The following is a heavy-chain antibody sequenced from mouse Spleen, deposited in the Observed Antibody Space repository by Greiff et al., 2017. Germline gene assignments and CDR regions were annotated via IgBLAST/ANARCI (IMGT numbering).Heavy chain of an antibody. CDR3: ARPIYYYGSSDWFAC. Sequence: EVKLVESGGGLVKPGGSLKLSCAASGFTFSDYGMHWVRQAPEKGLEWVAYISSGSSTIYYADTVKGRFTISRDNAKNTLFLQMTSLRSEDTAMYYCARPIYYYGSSDWFACWGQGTLVTVSA. V-gene: IGHV5-17*01. CDR1: GFTFSDYG. CDR2: ISSGSSTI. D-gene: IGHD1-1*01. J-gene: IGHJ3*01.